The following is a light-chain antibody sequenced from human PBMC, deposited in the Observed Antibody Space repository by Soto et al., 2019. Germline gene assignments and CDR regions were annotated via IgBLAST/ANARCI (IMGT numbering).Light chain of an antibody. J-gene: IGLJ1*01. CDR3: CSYAGSSSYV. CDR2: EGS. Sequence: QPVLTQPASVSGSPGQSITISCTGTSSDVGSYNLVSWYQQHPGKAPKLMIYEGSKRPSGVSNRFSGSKSGNTASLTISGLQAEDEADYYCCSYAGSSSYVFGTGTKVTAL. CDR1: SSDVGSYNL. V-gene: IGLV2-23*01.